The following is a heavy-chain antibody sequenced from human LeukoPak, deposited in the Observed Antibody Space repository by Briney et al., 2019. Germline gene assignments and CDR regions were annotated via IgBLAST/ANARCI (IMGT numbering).Heavy chain of an antibody. CDR2: IKQDGSEK. D-gene: IGHD6-13*01. Sequence: GTSLRLSCAASGFTFSSYWATWVRQAPGKGLEWVANIKQDGSEKYYVDSVKGRFTISRDNAKNSLYLQMNGLRADDTAMYYCAGGLAGTAYWGQGTLVTVSS. V-gene: IGHV3-7*04. CDR1: GFTFSSYW. CDR3: AGGLAGTAY. J-gene: IGHJ4*02.